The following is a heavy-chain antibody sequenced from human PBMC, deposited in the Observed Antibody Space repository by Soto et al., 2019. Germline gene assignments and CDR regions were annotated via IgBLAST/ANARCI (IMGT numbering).Heavy chain of an antibody. CDR2: ISTGSDYI. CDR3: ARDGGHSSGWSDD. J-gene: IGHJ5*02. CDR1: GFTFSSYA. D-gene: IGHD6-19*01. V-gene: IGHV3-21*01. Sequence: GGSLRLSCAASGFTFSSYAMNWVRQAPGKGLEWVSSISTGSDYIYYAKSVKGRFTISRDNAKNSLYLQMNSLRDEDTAVFYCARDGGHSSGWSDDWGQGTLVTVSS.